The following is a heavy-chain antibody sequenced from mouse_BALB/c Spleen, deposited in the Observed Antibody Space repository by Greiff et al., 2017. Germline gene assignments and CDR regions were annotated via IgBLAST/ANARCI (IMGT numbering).Heavy chain of an antibody. V-gene: IGHV1-7*01. CDR1: GYTFTSYW. CDR2: INPSTGYT. Sequence: QVHVKQSGAELAKPGASVKMSCKASGYTFTSYWMHWVKQRPGQGLEWIGYINPSTGYTEYNQKFKDKATLTADKSSSTAYMQLSSLTSEDSAVYYCAKVGLGYAMDYWGQGTSVTVSS. D-gene: IGHD3-3*01. J-gene: IGHJ4*01. CDR3: AKVGLGYAMDY.